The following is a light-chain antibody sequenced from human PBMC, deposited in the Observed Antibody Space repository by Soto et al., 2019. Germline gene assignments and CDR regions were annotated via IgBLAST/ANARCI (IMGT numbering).Light chain of an antibody. CDR1: SSNIGNTY. V-gene: IGLV1-47*02. CDR2: SND. J-gene: IGLJ3*02. Sequence: QSVLTQPPSASGTPGQRVTISCSGSSSNIGNTYVNWNQQFPGTAPKLLIFSNDHRPSGVPDRFSGSKSGTSAYLAISGLRSEDEADYYCAAWDDSLRGHWAFGGGTKVTVL. CDR3: AAWDDSLRGHWA.